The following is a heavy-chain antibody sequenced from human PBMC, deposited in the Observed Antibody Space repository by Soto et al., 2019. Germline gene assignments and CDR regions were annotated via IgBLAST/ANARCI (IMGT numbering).Heavy chain of an antibody. J-gene: IGHJ6*02. V-gene: IGHV4-39*01. Sequence: SDTLSLTCTVSGGSISSSSYYWGWIRQPPGKGLEWIGSIYYSGSTYYNPSLKSRVTISVDTSKNQFSLKLSSVTAADTAVYYCARTATERYFDWCHNYYYYGMDVCGQGTSVTGSS. CDR2: IYYSGST. D-gene: IGHD3-9*01. CDR3: ARTATERYFDWCHNYYYYGMDV. CDR1: GGSISSSSYY.